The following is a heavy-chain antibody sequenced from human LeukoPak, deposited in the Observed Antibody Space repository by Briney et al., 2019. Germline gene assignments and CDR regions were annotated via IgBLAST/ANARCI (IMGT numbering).Heavy chain of an antibody. CDR3: ARSTTSGLLGGYLDD. D-gene: IGHD1-26*01. CDR1: GGSISGYY. J-gene: IGHJ4*02. V-gene: IGHV4-59*01. Sequence: SETLSLTCSVSGGSISGYYWSWIQQPPGKGLEWIGYIYYSGSNNYNPSLASRAAISVDTSKNHFSLTLSFVTVADTAVYYCARSTTSGLLGGYLDDWGRGTLVTVSS. CDR2: IYYSGSN.